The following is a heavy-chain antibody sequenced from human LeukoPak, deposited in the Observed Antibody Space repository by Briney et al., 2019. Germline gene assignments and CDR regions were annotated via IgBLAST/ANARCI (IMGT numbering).Heavy chain of an antibody. D-gene: IGHD4-23*01. V-gene: IGHV4-59*08. CDR2: LYYSGST. Sequence: SETLSLTCTVSGGSISSYYWSWIRQPPGKGLEWIGYLYYSGSTNYNPSLKSRVTISVDTSKNQFSLKLSSVTAADTAVYYCARRGGHGGSFDYWGQGTLVTVSS. CDR1: GGSISSYY. CDR3: ARRGGHGGSFDY. J-gene: IGHJ4*02.